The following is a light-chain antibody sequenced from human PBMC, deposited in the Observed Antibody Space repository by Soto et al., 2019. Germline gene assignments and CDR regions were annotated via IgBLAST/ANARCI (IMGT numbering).Light chain of an antibody. V-gene: IGKV3-20*01. CDR1: QTVRNNY. CDR3: QQYGSSPLFT. Sequence: EFVLTQSPGTLSLSPGERATLSCRASQTVRNNYLAWYQQKPGRAPRLLIYGASSRATGIPDRFSGSGSGTDFTLTISRLEPEDFAVYYCQQYGSSPLFTFGPGTKVDI. CDR2: GAS. J-gene: IGKJ3*01.